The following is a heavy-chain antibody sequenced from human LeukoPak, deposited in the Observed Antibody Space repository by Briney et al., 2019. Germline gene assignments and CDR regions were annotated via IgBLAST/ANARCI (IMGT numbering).Heavy chain of an antibody. J-gene: IGHJ4*02. D-gene: IGHD3-22*01. CDR1: RFTFSRYW. Sequence: PGGSLRLSCAASRFTFSRYWMHWVRQAPGKGLVWVSRINSDGISTSYADSVKGRFTISRDNAKNTLSLQMTSLRAEDKAVYYCARDGTYYDSSGPADYWGQGTLVTVSS. CDR3: ARDGTYYDSSGPADY. V-gene: IGHV3-74*01. CDR2: INSDGIST.